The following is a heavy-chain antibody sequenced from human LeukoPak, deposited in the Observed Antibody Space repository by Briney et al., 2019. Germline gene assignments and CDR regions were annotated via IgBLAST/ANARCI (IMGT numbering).Heavy chain of an antibody. CDR2: IYYSGST. V-gene: IGHV4-59*01. CDR1: GGSISSYY. J-gene: IGHJ4*02. Sequence: PSETLSLXCTVSGGSISSYYWSWIRQPPGKELEWIGYIYYSGSTNYNPSLKSRVTISVDTSKNQFSLKLSSVTAADTAVYYCARDDRRTGRDYWGQGTLVTVSS. D-gene: IGHD7-27*01. CDR3: ARDDRRTGRDY.